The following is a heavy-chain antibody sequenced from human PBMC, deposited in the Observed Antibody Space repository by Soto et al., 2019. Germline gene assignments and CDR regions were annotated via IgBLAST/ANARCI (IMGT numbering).Heavy chain of an antibody. CDR2: IIPIFGTA. V-gene: IGHV1-69*13. D-gene: IGHD4-17*01. CDR1: GYAFTGYY. J-gene: IGHJ3*02. CDR3: ASWTTVTTERFDAFDI. Sequence: ASVKVSCKASGYAFTGYYIHWVRQAPGQGLEWMGGIIPIFGTANYAQKFQGRVTITADESTSTAYMELSSLRSEDTAVYYCASWTTVTTERFDAFDIWGQGTMVTVSS.